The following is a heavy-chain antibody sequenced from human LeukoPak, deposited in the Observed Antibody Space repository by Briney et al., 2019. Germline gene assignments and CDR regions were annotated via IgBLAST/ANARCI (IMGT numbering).Heavy chain of an antibody. J-gene: IGHJ5*02. CDR3: ARDWADCSGGSCYHNWFDP. CDR2: IYTSGST. V-gene: IGHV4-61*02. D-gene: IGHD2-15*01. Sequence: SQTLSLTCTVSGVSISSGSYYWSWIPQPAGKGLEWIGRIYTSGSTNYNPSLKSRVTISVDTSKNQFSLKLSSVTAADTSVYYCARDWADCSGGSCYHNWFDPWGQGTLVTVSS. CDR1: GVSISSGSYY.